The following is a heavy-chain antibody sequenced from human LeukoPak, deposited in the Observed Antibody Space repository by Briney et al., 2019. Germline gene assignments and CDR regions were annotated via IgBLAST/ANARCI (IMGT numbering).Heavy chain of an antibody. CDR1: GYSFTSYW. CDR2: IYPGDSDT. CDR3: ARQRSTSSTDY. J-gene: IGHJ4*02. D-gene: IGHD2-2*01. Sequence: ASVKISCKGSGYSFTSYWLGGVRQMPGKGLEWMRIIYPGDSDTRYSPSFQGQVTIPADKSIRTAYLQWSSLKASDTAMYYCARQRSTSSTDYWGQGTLVTVSS. V-gene: IGHV5-51*01.